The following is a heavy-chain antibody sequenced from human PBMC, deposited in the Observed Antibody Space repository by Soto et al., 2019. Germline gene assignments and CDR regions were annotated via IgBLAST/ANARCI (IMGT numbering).Heavy chain of an antibody. J-gene: IGHJ4*02. V-gene: IGHV3-30*18. CDR3: AKDGIRFNVGRCYSVDF. CDR1: GFTFSSYG. Sequence: QVQLVESGGGVVQPEMSLRLSCAASGFTFSSYGMHWVRQAPGKGLEWVAVISYDGSKNYYVDSVKGRFTISRDNSRNTLYLQMNSLRVEDTAVYYCAKDGIRFNVGRCYSVDFWGQGALVTVSS. D-gene: IGHD2-15*01. CDR2: ISYDGSKN.